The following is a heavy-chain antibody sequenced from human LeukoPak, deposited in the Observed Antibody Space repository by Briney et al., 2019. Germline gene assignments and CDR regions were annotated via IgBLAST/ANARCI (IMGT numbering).Heavy chain of an antibody. CDR2: ISYSGDII. J-gene: IGHJ4*02. D-gene: IGHD6-13*01. CDR3: ARLGIIAAAGSNDY. CDR1: EFTFSDYY. Sequence: GGSLRLSCAASEFTFSDYYMSWIRQAPGKGLEWVSYISYSGDIIHYADSVKGRFTVSRDNAKKSVYLQMYSLRAEDTAVYYCARLGIIAAAGSNDYWGQGTPVTVSS. V-gene: IGHV3-11*01.